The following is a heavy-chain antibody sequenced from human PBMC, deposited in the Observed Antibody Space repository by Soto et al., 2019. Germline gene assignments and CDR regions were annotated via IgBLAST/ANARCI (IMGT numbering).Heavy chain of an antibody. D-gene: IGHD5-18*01. CDR1: GFTFSSYA. Sequence: GGSLRLSCAASGFTFSSYAMSWVRQAPGKGLEWVSAISVSGGSTYYADTVKGQFTISRDNSKNTLYLQMNSLRAEDTAVYYCAKVISGYSYGYGNFDYWGQGTLVTVSS. V-gene: IGHV3-23*01. CDR3: AKVISGYSYGYGNFDY. CDR2: ISVSGGST. J-gene: IGHJ4*02.